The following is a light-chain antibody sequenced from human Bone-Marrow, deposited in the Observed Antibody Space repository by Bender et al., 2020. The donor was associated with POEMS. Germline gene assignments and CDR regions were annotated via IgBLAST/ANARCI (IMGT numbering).Light chain of an antibody. CDR3: CSYASGITLD. CDR2: EDI. Sequence: QSALSQPASVSGSPGQSITISCTGTSSDVGNSGLVSWYQQHPGKPPKVIIYEDIRRASGVTNHFSGSDSGNTASLTISRLQDEDEAEYLCCSYASGITLDIGGGTQVTVL. CDR1: SSDVGNSGL. J-gene: IGLJ2*01. V-gene: IGLV2-23*01.